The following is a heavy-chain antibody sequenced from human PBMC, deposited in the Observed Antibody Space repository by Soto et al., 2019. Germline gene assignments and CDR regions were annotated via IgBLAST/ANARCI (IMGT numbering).Heavy chain of an antibody. CDR2: IVVGSGNT. J-gene: IGHJ4*02. D-gene: IGHD3-22*01. V-gene: IGHV1-58*01. CDR1: GFTFTSSA. CDR3: AAGAPNDSSDYYGA. Sequence: QMQLVQSGPEVKKPGTSVKVSCKASGFTFTSSAVQWVRQARGQRLEWIGWIVVGSGNTNYAQKFQARVTITRDMSTSTAYMELSSLRSEDTAVYYCAAGAPNDSSDYYGAWGQGTLVTVSS.